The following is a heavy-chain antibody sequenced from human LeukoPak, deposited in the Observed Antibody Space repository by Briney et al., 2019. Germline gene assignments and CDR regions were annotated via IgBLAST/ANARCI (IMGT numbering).Heavy chain of an antibody. Sequence: SLRLSCAASGFTFDDYAMHWVRQAPGKGLEWVSGISWNSGSIGYADSVKGRFTISRDNAKNSLYLQMNSLRAEDTALYYCATTRSVAGRDDAFDIWGQGTMVTVSS. D-gene: IGHD6-19*01. CDR2: ISWNSGSI. CDR3: ATTRSVAGRDDAFDI. V-gene: IGHV3-9*01. CDR1: GFTFDDYA. J-gene: IGHJ3*02.